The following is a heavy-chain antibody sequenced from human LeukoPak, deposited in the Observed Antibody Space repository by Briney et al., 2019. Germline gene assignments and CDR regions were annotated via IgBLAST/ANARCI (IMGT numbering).Heavy chain of an antibody. Sequence: GGSLRLSCAASGFTFSSYAMSWVRQAPGKGLEWVSAISGSGGSTYYADSVKGRFTISRDSSKNTLYLQMNSLRAEDTAIYYCAKDKGWGYSAYDFYGMDVWGQGTTVTVSS. J-gene: IGHJ6*02. D-gene: IGHD1-1*01. V-gene: IGHV3-23*01. CDR1: GFTFSSYA. CDR2: ISGSGGST. CDR3: AKDKGWGYSAYDFYGMDV.